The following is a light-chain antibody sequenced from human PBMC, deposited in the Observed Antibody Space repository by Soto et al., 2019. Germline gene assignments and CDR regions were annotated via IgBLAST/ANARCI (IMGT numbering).Light chain of an antibody. Sequence: QSALTQPASVSGSLGQSITISCTGTSSDIGGYNYVSWYQQHPGKVPKLMFYEVYNRPSGVSNRFSGSKSANTASLTNSGLQADDEDDYYCTSFTSRSTQVFGGGTMLTVL. J-gene: IGLJ3*02. V-gene: IGLV2-14*01. CDR1: SSDIGGYNY. CDR3: TSFTSRSTQV. CDR2: EVY.